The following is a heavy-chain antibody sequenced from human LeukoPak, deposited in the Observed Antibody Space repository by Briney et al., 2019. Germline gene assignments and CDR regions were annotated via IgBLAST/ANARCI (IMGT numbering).Heavy chain of an antibody. CDR2: IYYSGST. CDR3: ARGLGQWLVPRAFDI. D-gene: IGHD6-19*01. CDR1: GGSISSYY. J-gene: IGHJ3*02. V-gene: IGHV4-59*08. Sequence: PSETLSLTCTVSGGSISSYYWSWIRQPPGKGLEWIGYIYYSGSTNYNPSLKSRVTISVDTSKNQFSLKLSSVTAADTAVYYCARGLGQWLVPRAFDIWGQGTMVTVSS.